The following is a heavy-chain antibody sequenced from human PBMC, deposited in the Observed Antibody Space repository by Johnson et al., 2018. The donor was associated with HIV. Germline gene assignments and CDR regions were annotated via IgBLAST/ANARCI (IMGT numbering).Heavy chain of an antibody. V-gene: IGHV3-30*04. J-gene: IGHJ3*01. CDR3: ARSGPTWAFDF. CDR2: ISYDGSNK. Sequence: VQLVESGGGVVQPGRSLRLFCAVSGFTFSTYTMHWVRQAPGKGLEWVAVISYDGSNKYYADYVKGRFTISRDISKNTLYLQMNSLRADDTAVYYCARSGPTWAFDFWGQGTMVTVSS. D-gene: IGHD3-10*01. CDR1: GFTFSTYT.